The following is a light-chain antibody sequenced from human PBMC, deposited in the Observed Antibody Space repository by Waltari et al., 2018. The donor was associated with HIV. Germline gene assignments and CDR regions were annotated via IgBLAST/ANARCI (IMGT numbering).Light chain of an antibody. CDR1: SSDISIYNS. Sequence: QSALTQPASLSGSPGQSITISCTGTSSDISIYNSVSWYQHHPDKTPQVIIYEVTNRPTGIDNLFSGSKSGDTASLTISGLQAEDEADYFCTSYISSSIPVFGGGTKLTVL. CDR3: TSYISSSIPV. J-gene: IGLJ3*02. CDR2: EVT. V-gene: IGLV2-14*01.